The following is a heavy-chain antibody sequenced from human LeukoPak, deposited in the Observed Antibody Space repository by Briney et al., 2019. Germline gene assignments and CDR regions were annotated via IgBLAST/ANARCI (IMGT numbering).Heavy chain of an antibody. Sequence: GGSLRLSRAASGFTFSSYWMSWVRQAPGKGLEWVANIKQDGSEKYYVDSVKGRFTISRDNAKNSLYLQMNSLRAEDTAVYYCARDGSGSATGFDYWGQGTLVTVSS. CDR2: IKQDGSEK. CDR1: GFTFSSYW. J-gene: IGHJ4*02. CDR3: ARDGSGSATGFDY. V-gene: IGHV3-7*01. D-gene: IGHD3-3*01.